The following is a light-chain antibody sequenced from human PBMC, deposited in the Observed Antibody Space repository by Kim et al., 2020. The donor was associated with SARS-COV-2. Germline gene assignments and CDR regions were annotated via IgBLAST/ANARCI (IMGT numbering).Light chain of an antibody. CDR2: AAS. CDR1: QSLTSN. V-gene: IGKV3-15*01. Sequence: EIVMTQSPATLSVSPGERATLSCRASQSLTSNLAWYQQKPGQAPRLLIYAASTRATGIPARFSGSESGTEFTLTISSLQSEDFAVYYCQQYNRWPLTFGQGTKLEI. CDR3: QQYNRWPLT. J-gene: IGKJ2*01.